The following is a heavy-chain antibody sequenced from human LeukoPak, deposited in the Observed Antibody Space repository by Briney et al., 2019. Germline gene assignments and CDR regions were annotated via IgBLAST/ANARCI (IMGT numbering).Heavy chain of an antibody. V-gene: IGHV3-7*01. CDR1: GLTLNNYW. Sequence: GGSLTLSCSASGLTLNNYWMSWVRQAPGKGLEWVANIYQDGSLKHYVASVKGRFTVSRDNAKNSLYLQLDSLRAEDAAVYYCARVGERDYNNGWFDYWAQGTLVTVSS. CDR3: ARVGERDYNNGWFDY. D-gene: IGHD6-19*01. CDR2: IYQDGSLK. J-gene: IGHJ4*02.